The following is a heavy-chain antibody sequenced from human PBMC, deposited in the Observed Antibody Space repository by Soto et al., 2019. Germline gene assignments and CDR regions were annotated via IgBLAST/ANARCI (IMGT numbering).Heavy chain of an antibody. D-gene: IGHD1-26*01. V-gene: IGHV3-21*01. Sequence: GGSLGLSCAASGFTFSSYSMSWVRQAPGKGLEVVSSISSGSTYIYYADSVKGRFTISRDNAKNSLYLQVNSLRAEDTAVFYCARLVGAVTTSPIDYWGQGTLVTVSS. CDR2: ISSGSTYI. J-gene: IGHJ4*02. CDR3: ARLVGAVTTSPIDY. CDR1: GFTFSSYS.